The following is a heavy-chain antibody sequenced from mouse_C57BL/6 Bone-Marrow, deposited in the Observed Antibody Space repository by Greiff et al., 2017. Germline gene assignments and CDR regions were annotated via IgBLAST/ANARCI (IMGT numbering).Heavy chain of an antibody. CDR3: ARERVITTVPFAY. Sequence: VQLQQSGPELVKPGASVKLSCKASGYTFTSYDINWVKQRPGQGLEWIGWIYPRDGSTKYNEKFKGKATLTVDTSSSTANMELHSLTSEDSAVYFCARERVITTVPFAYWGQGTLVTVSA. J-gene: IGHJ3*01. V-gene: IGHV1-85*01. D-gene: IGHD1-1*01. CDR2: IYPRDGST. CDR1: GYTFTSYD.